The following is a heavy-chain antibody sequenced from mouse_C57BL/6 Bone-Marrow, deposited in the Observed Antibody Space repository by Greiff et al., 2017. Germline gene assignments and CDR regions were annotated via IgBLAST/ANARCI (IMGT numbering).Heavy chain of an antibody. CDR1: GYTFTSYW. D-gene: IGHD2-1*01. V-gene: IGHV1-69*01. CDR3: AREGIYSYY. J-gene: IGHJ2*01. Sequence: QVQLQQSGPELVMPGASVKLSCKASGYTFTSYWMHWVKQRPGQGLEWIGEIDPSDSYTNYNQKFKGKSTLTVDKSSSTAYMQLSSLTSEDSAVYYCAREGIYSYYWGQGTTLTVSS. CDR2: IDPSDSYT.